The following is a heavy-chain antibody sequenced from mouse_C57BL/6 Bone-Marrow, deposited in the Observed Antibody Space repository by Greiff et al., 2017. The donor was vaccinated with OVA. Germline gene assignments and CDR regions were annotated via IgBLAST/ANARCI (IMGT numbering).Heavy chain of an antibody. CDR3: ARYYRSRAWFAY. J-gene: IGHJ3*01. V-gene: IGHV1-81*01. Sequence: VNVVESGAELARPGASVKLSCKASGYTFTSYGISWVKQRTGQGLEWIGEIYPRSGNTYYNEKFKGKATLTADKSSSTAYMELRSLTSEDSAVYFCARYYRSRAWFAYWGQGTLVTVSA. CDR1: GYTFTSYG. CDR2: IYPRSGNT. D-gene: IGHD1-1*01.